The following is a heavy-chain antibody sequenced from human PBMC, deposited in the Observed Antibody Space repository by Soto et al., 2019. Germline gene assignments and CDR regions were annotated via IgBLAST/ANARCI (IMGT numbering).Heavy chain of an antibody. CDR3: GREAEAGYSSGWYPFDY. CDR1: GYTFTSYG. D-gene: IGHD6-19*01. CDR2: ISAYNGNT. J-gene: IGHJ4*02. V-gene: IGHV1-18*01. Sequence: QVQLVQSGAEVKKPGASVKVSCKASGYTFTSYGISWVRQAPGQGLEWMGWISAYNGNTNYAQKLQGRVTMTTDTSTSKPNRGRRGLRSNDTAVYYCGREAEAGYSSGWYPFDYWGKGTLVTVSS.